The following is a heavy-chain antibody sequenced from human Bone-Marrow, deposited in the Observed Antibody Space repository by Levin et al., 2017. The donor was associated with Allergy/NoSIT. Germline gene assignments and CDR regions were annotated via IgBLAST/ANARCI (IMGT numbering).Heavy chain of an antibody. CDR3: ASATAGYDYALDV. CDR2: IWSDGSTK. V-gene: IGHV3-33*01. D-gene: IGHD3-16*01. J-gene: IGHJ6*02. CDR1: GFTFTSYG. Sequence: GGSLRLSCAASGFTFTSYGMHWVRQAPGKGLEWVALIWSDGSTKYFADSVKGRVTISRDSSKSTVYLQLNSLRVEDTAVYYCASATAGYDYALDVWGQGTPVTVSS.